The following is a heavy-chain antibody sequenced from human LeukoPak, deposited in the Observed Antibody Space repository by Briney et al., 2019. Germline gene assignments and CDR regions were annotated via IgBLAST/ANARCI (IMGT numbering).Heavy chain of an antibody. CDR1: GYTFTSHS. D-gene: IGHD1-26*01. Sequence: ASVKVSCKASGYTFTSHSVHWVRQAPGQGLEWMGIINPSTGSTTYAQKLQGRVSMTRDTSTSTVYMELSILTSEDTAVYYCARSLEGGSYTVDSWGQGTLVIVSS. J-gene: IGHJ4*02. V-gene: IGHV1-46*01. CDR2: INPSTGST. CDR3: ARSLEGGSYTVDS.